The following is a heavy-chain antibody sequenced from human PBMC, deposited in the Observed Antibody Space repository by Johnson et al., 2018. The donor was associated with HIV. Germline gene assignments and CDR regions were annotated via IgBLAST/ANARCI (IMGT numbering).Heavy chain of an antibody. J-gene: IGHJ3*02. Sequence: EVQLVESGGGLVQRGGSLRLSCAASGFTLSSYWMSWVRQAPGKGLAWVANINQDGSEKYSVASVKGRFPISRDNAKNSLYLQMNSLRAEDTAVYYCARETDGHLRHFDWLLSRGDAFDIWGQGSMVTVSS. V-gene: IGHV3-7*05. CDR1: GFTLSSYW. CDR3: ARETDGHLRHFDWLLSRGDAFDI. CDR2: INQDGSEK. D-gene: IGHD3-9*01.